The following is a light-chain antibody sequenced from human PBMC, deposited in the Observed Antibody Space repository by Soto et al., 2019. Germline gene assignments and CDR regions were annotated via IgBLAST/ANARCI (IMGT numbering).Light chain of an antibody. J-gene: IGLJ3*02. Sequence: QTVVTQPPSVSGTPGQRVTISCSGNNSNIGSNTVNWYQQLPGTAPKLLIYSYNQRPSGVPVRFSGSKSGTSASLAISGLHSEDEAEYSCAAWDDNLNGPVFGGGTKLTVL. V-gene: IGLV1-44*01. CDR2: SYN. CDR1: NSNIGSNT. CDR3: AAWDDNLNGPV.